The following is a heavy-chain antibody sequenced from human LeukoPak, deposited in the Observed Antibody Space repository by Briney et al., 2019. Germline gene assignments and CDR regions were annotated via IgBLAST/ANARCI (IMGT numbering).Heavy chain of an antibody. D-gene: IGHD6-13*01. CDR3: AGDGEYSNSWYEFDY. CDR2: ISYDGTNK. Sequence: GGSLRLSCAASGFTFGNYVMHWVRQAPGKGLEWVAVISYDGTNKYYADSVKGRFTISRDNSKNTLYLQMNSLRAEDTAVYYCAGDGEYSNSWYEFDYWGQGTLVTVSS. CDR1: GFTFGNYV. V-gene: IGHV3-30*04. J-gene: IGHJ4*02.